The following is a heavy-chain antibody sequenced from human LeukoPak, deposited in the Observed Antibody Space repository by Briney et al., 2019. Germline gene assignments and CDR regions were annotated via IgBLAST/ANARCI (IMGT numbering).Heavy chain of an antibody. V-gene: IGHV3-53*05. CDR2: VHSGDIT. CDR1: GFTVSSNY. J-gene: IGHJ6*02. CDR3: VGQLTEPHGMDV. D-gene: IGHD1-14*01. Sequence: GGSLRLSCAVSGFTVSSNYMSWVRQAPGKGLEWVSVVHSGDITYYADSVKGRFTISRDNSKNTLYLQMNSLRAEDTAVYYCVGQLTEPHGMDVWGQGTTVTVSS.